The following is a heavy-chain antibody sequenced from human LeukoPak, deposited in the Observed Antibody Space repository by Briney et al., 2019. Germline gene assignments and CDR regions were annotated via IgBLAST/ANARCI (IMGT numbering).Heavy chain of an antibody. CDR2: INSDGSST. D-gene: IGHD3-9*01. CDR1: GFTFSSYW. CDR3: AREGQGRYFGGMDV. V-gene: IGHV3-74*01. Sequence: GGSLRLSCAASGFTFSSYWMHWVRQAPGKGLVWVSRINSDGSSTSYADSVKGRFTISRDNAKNTLYLQMNSLRAEDTAVYYCAREGQGRYFGGMDVWGQGTTVTVSS. J-gene: IGHJ6*02.